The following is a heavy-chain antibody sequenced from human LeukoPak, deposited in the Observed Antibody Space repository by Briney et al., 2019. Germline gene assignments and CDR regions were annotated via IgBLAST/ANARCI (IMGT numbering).Heavy chain of an antibody. CDR1: GFTFSSYA. CDR2: ISGSGGST. D-gene: IGHD6-13*01. Sequence: PGGSLRLSCAASGFTFSSYAMSWVRQAPGKGLEWVSAISGSGGSTYYADSVKGRFTISRDNSKNTLYLQMNSLRVEDTAVYYCAKSEPVGVAAAWLYWGQGTLVTVSS. V-gene: IGHV3-23*01. J-gene: IGHJ4*02. CDR3: AKSEPVGVAAAWLY.